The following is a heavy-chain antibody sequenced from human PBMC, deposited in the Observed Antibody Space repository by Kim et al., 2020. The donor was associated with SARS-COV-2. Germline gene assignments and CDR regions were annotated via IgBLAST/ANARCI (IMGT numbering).Heavy chain of an antibody. Sequence: ASVKVSCKASGYTFTSYGISWVRQAPGQGLEWMGWISAYNGNTNYAQKLQGRVTMTTDTSTSTAYMELRSLRSDDTAVYYCARDRAVVVPADADYWGQGTLVTVSS. J-gene: IGHJ4*02. CDR2: ISAYNGNT. CDR1: GYTFTSYG. D-gene: IGHD2-2*01. V-gene: IGHV1-18*01. CDR3: ARDRAVVVPADADY.